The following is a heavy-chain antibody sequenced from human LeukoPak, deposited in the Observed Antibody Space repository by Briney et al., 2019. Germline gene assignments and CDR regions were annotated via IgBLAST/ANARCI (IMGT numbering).Heavy chain of an antibody. V-gene: IGHV3-74*01. Sequence: RSGGSLRLSCAASGFTFSSYWMHWVRQAPGKGLVWVSRINSDGSSTSYADSVKGRFTISRDNAKNTLYLQMNSLRAEDTAVYYCARAWELLYYFDYWGQGTLVTVSS. CDR2: INSDGSST. CDR3: ARAWELLYYFDY. J-gene: IGHJ4*02. D-gene: IGHD1-26*01. CDR1: GFTFSSYW.